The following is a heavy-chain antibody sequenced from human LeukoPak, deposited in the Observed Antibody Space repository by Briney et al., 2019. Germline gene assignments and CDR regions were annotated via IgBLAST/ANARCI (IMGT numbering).Heavy chain of an antibody. CDR3: ARARRITMIVASFDP. Sequence: GESLKISCKGSGYTFTSYYMHWVRQAPGQGLEWMGIINPSGGSTSYTQKFQGRVTMTRDTSTGTVYMELSSLRSEDTAVYYCARARRITMIVASFDPWGQGTLVTVSS. D-gene: IGHD3-22*01. CDR2: INPSGGST. V-gene: IGHV1-46*01. J-gene: IGHJ5*02. CDR1: GYTFTSYY.